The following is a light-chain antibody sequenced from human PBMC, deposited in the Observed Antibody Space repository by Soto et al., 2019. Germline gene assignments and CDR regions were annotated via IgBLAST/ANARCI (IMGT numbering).Light chain of an antibody. CDR1: QSVSSR. V-gene: IGKV3D-20*02. CDR2: GAS. CDR3: QQRNVWPPIT. J-gene: IGKJ5*01. Sequence: VLTQSPGTLSLSPGERATLSCRASQSVSSRLAWYQHKSGQAPRLLISGASRRATGIPDRFSGSGSGTDFTLTISRLEPEDFAVYYCQQRNVWPPITFGQGTRLEIK.